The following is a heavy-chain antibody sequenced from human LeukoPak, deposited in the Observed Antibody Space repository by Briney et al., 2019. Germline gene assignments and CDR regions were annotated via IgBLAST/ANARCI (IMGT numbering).Heavy chain of an antibody. Sequence: ASVKVSCKASGGTFSSYAISWVRQAPGQGLEWMGGIIPIFGTANYAQKFQGRVTIIADESTSTAYMELSSLRSEDTAVYYCARVRRNENWFDPWGQGTLVTVSS. D-gene: IGHD1-1*01. CDR1: GGTFSSYA. J-gene: IGHJ5*02. CDR3: ARVRRNENWFDP. V-gene: IGHV1-69*01. CDR2: IIPIFGTA.